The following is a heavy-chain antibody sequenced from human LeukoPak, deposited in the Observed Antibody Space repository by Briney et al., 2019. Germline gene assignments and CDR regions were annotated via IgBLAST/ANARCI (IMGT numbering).Heavy chain of an antibody. CDR1: GGSISSYY. D-gene: IGHD4-17*01. Sequence: SETLSLTCTVSGGSISSYYWSWIRQPAGKGLEWIGRIYTSGSTNYNPSLKSRVTMSVDTSKNQFSLKLTSVTAADTAVYYCARDLGGFGDYGSYYYNGMDVWGQGTTVTVSS. CDR3: ARDLGGFGDYGSYYYNGMDV. V-gene: IGHV4-4*07. J-gene: IGHJ6*02. CDR2: IYTSGST.